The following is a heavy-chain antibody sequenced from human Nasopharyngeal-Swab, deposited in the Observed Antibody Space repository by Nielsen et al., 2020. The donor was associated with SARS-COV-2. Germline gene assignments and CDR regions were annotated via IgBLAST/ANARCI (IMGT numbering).Heavy chain of an antibody. J-gene: IGHJ6*02. V-gene: IGHV3-74*01. Sequence: GGSLRLSCAASGFTFSRYWKHWVRQAPGKGLVRVSRINSDGSSTSYADSVKGRFTISRDNAKNTLYLQMNSLRAEDTAVYYCARDGVLYYYGMDVWGQGTTVTVSS. CDR1: GFTFSRYW. CDR3: ARDGVLYYYGMDV. CDR2: INSDGSST. D-gene: IGHD6-13*01.